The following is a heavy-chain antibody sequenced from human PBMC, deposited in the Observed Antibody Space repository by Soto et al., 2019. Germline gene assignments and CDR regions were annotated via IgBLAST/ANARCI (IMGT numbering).Heavy chain of an antibody. J-gene: IGHJ4*02. CDR2: INPSGGST. D-gene: IGHD3-3*01. V-gene: IGHV1-46*01. CDR3: ARDLGSRSSWFPHRGGDDY. Sequence: QVQLVQSGAEVKKPGASVKVSCKASGYTFTSHYIHWVRQAPGEGLEWMGIINPSGGSTSYAQRFEGRVTMTTDTSTRTVYMELRSLRSEDTAIYYCARDLGSRSSWFPHRGGDDYWGQGTLVTVSS. CDR1: GYTFTSHY.